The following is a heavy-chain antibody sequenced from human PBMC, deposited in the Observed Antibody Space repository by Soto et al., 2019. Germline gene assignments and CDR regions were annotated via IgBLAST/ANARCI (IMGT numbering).Heavy chain of an antibody. CDR1: GFTFSSYG. Sequence: QVQLVESGGGVVQPGRSLRLSCAASGFTFSSYGMHWVRQAPGKGLEWVAVIWYDGSNKYYADSVKGRFTISSDNSKTTVYLQMNSLRAEDTAVYYCARGLRYVDGLPKKGAYYYYYYMDVWGKGTTVTVSS. CDR3: ARGLRYVDGLPKKGAYYYYYYMDV. CDR2: IWYDGSNK. J-gene: IGHJ6*03. D-gene: IGHD3-9*01. V-gene: IGHV3-33*01.